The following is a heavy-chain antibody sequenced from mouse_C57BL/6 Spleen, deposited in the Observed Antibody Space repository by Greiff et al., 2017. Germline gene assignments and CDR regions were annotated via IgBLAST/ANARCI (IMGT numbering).Heavy chain of an antibody. CDR1: GYTFTDYY. J-gene: IGHJ4*01. CDR2: IYPGNGNT. V-gene: IGHV1-76*01. D-gene: IGHD4-1*01. CDR3: AKTGVYAMDY. Sequence: VKLQQSGAELVRPGASVKLSCKASGYTFTDYYINWVKQRPGQGLEWIARIYPGNGNTYYNEKFKGKATLTAEKSSSTAYMQLSSLTSEDSAVYVCAKTGVYAMDYWGQGTSVTVSS.